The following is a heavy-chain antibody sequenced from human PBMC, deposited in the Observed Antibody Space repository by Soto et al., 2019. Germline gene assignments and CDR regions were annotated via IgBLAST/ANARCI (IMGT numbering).Heavy chain of an antibody. CDR3: ARAVGPFDY. D-gene: IGHD1-26*01. V-gene: IGHV3-33*01. Sequence: GGSLRLSCAASGFDFSTYGMHWVRQAPGKGPEWVAVIWYDGSNKYYADSVRGRFIISRDNSKSTLFLQLNSLRAEDTAVYYCARAVGPFDYWGQGSLVTVSS. CDR1: GFDFSTYG. CDR2: IWYDGSNK. J-gene: IGHJ4*02.